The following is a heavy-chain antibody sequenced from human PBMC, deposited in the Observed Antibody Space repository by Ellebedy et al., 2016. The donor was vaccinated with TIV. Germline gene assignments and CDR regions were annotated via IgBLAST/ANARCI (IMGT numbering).Heavy chain of an antibody. CDR2: AYYSGST. CDR3: ARVSRYFEY. Sequence: MPSETLSLTCTVSGVSISSSSYYWGWIRQPPGKGLEWIGSAYYSGSTNYNPSLKSRVTISVDTSKNQFSLNLSSVTAADTAVYYCARVSRYFEYWGQGILVPVSS. V-gene: IGHV4-39*07. J-gene: IGHJ4*02. CDR1: GVSISSSSYY.